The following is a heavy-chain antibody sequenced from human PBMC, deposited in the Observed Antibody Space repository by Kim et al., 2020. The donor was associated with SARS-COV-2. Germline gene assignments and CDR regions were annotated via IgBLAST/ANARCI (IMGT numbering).Heavy chain of an antibody. V-gene: IGHV3-33*01. D-gene: IGHD3-22*01. CDR2: IWSDGINK. CDR1: GFTFSRCA. Sequence: GGSLRLSCTASGFTFSRCAMHWVRQAPGKGLEWVAVIWSDGINKYYADSVNGRFTISRDNSRNTLYLQMNSLRGEDTAVYHCAREHDYHDSSGRGGYGMDVWGQGTTVTVSS. CDR3: AREHDYHDSSGRGGYGMDV. J-gene: IGHJ6*02.